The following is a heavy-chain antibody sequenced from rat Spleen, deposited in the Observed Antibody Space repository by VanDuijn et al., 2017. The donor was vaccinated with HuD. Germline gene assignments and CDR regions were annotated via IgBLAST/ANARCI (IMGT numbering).Heavy chain of an antibody. Sequence: EVQLVESGGGLVQPGRSLKLSCAASGFTFSNYGMAWVRQTPTKGLEWVASIINVGDNIHYQDSVKGRFTISRDNAKSSLYLQMDSLRSEDTATYYCTTAGGSGGVMDAWGQGASVTVSS. V-gene: IGHV5-20*01. CDR2: IINVGDNI. CDR3: TTAGGSGGVMDA. D-gene: IGHD1-1*01. J-gene: IGHJ4*01. CDR1: GFTFSNYG.